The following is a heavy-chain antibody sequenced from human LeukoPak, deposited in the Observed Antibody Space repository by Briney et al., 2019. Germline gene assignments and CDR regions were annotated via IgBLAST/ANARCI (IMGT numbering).Heavy chain of an antibody. CDR3: ARGSRFLEWFPFDY. CDR2: IYYSGST. V-gene: IGHV4-59*12. J-gene: IGHJ4*02. D-gene: IGHD3-3*01. Sequence: SETLSLTCTVSGGSISSYYWSWIRQPPGKGLEWIGYIYYSGSTNYNPSLKSRVTISVDTSKNQFSLKLSSVTAADTAVYYCARGSRFLEWFPFDYWGQGTLVTVSS. CDR1: GGSISSYY.